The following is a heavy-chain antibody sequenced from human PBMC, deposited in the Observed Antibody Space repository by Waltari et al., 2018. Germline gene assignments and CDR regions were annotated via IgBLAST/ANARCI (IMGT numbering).Heavy chain of an antibody. CDR3: AGVSHRRGFGPYWYFDL. D-gene: IGHD3-10*01. J-gene: IGHJ2*01. CDR2: ITDSEST. CDR1: GGSFSSGYS. Sequence: QVQLQQWGAGLLKPSETLSLTCAVSGGSFSSGYSWTWIRQPPGKGLEWFGEITDSESTNYIPSLESRGTMSLDRSKNHFSLGLDSVTAADTSVYYCAGVSHRRGFGPYWYFDLWGRGTLVTVSS. V-gene: IGHV4-34*01.